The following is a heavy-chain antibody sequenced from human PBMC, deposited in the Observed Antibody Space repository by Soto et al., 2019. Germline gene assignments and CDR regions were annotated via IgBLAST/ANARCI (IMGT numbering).Heavy chain of an antibody. J-gene: IGHJ3*02. V-gene: IGHV1-46*01. Sequence: GASVEVSCKASGYTFINYYMHCLRQAPAHVLAWMGIINPSGGSTSDAQKFQGRGTMTRGTSTSTVYMELSRLRSKDTPVYYCARVGATSPRGGAFDIWGQETMVTVSS. CDR3: ARVGATSPRGGAFDI. CDR1: GYTFINYY. D-gene: IGHD1-26*01. CDR2: INPSGGST.